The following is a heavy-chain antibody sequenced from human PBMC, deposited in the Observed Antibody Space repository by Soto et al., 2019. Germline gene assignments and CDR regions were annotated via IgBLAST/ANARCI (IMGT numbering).Heavy chain of an antibody. CDR2: IYYSGTT. Sequence: SETLSLTCTVSGGSISRGDYYWSWIRHPPGKGLEWIGYIYYSGTTYYNPSLKSRITMSLDTSKNQFSLKLSSVTAADMYVYYCATSLALSSGYNPFDDWGQGTLVTVSS. CDR3: ATSLALSSGYNPFDD. D-gene: IGHD3-22*01. J-gene: IGHJ4*02. V-gene: IGHV4-30-4*01. CDR1: GGSISRGDYY.